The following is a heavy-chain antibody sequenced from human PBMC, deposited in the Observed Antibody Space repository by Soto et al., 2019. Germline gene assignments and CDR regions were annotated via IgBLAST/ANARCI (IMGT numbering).Heavy chain of an antibody. CDR2: IKQDGSEI. Sequence: EVQLVESGGGLVQPGGSLRLSCAASGFTFSTKWMSWVRQPPGRGLEWVADIKQDGSEIYYVDSVKGRFTISRDNAKNSLYLQMNSLRVEDTAVYYCVRDAWDYASEFDYWGQGTLVTVSA. CDR3: VRDAWDYASEFDY. V-gene: IGHV3-7*01. D-gene: IGHD4-17*01. J-gene: IGHJ4*02. CDR1: GFTFSTKW.